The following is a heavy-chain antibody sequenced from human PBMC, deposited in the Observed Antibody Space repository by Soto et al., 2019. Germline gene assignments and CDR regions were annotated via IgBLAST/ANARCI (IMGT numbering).Heavy chain of an antibody. CDR1: GGSFSGYY. Sequence: SETLSLTCAVYGGSFSGYYWSWIRQPPGKGLEWIGTIYYSGSTYYNPSLKSRVTISVDTSKNQFSLKLSSVTAADTAVYYCMLGSGWKDFDYWGQGTLVTVSS. D-gene: IGHD3-22*01. V-gene: IGHV4-34*01. CDR3: MLGSGWKDFDY. CDR2: IYYSGST. J-gene: IGHJ4*02.